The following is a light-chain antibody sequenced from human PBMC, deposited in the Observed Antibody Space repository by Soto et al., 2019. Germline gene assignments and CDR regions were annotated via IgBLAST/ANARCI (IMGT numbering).Light chain of an antibody. Sequence: EVVLTHSPGTLSLSPGERATLSCSASQSVSSSYLAWYQQKPGQAPRLLIYGASSRATGIPDRFSGSGSGTDFTLTISRLEPEDFAVYYCQQYDSSPSITFGQGTRLEIK. J-gene: IGKJ5*01. CDR2: GAS. CDR3: QQYDSSPSIT. V-gene: IGKV3-20*01. CDR1: QSVSSSY.